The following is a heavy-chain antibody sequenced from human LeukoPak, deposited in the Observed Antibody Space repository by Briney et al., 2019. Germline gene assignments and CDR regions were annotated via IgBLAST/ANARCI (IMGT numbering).Heavy chain of an antibody. Sequence: SGTLSLTCTVSGGSISSYYWSWIRQPPGKGLEWIGYIYYSGSTNYNPSLKSRVTISVDTSKNQFSLKLSSVTAADTAVYYCARDRVATTPLFDYWGQGTLVTVSS. CDR2: IYYSGST. CDR1: GGSISSYY. V-gene: IGHV4-59*01. CDR3: ARDRVATTPLFDY. J-gene: IGHJ4*02. D-gene: IGHD1-26*01.